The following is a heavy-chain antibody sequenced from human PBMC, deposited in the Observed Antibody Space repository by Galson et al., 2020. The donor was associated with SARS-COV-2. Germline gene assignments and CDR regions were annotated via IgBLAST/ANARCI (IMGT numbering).Heavy chain of an antibody. CDR2: ISNSGGST. Sequence: GESLKISYAASGFTFSSHGMIWVRQAPGKGLEWVSSISNSGGSTRHADSVKGRFTISRDNSKNTLYLQMNSLRAEDTAVYYCAKRSCSGTTCYPRSYDYWGQGTLVTVSS. CDR1: GFTFSSHG. CDR3: AKRSCSGTTCYPRSYDY. V-gene: IGHV3-23*01. J-gene: IGHJ4*02. D-gene: IGHD2-2*01.